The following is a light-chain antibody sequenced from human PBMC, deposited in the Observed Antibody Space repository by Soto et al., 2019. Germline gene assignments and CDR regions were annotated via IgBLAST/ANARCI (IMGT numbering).Light chain of an antibody. V-gene: IGLV2-8*01. CDR3: MSYAGGNRFV. Sequence: QSALTQPPSASGSPGQSVTISCAGTINDVGGYNYVSWYQQHPGKVPQLMIYQVTKRPSGVPDRFSASKSDTTASLTIAGLQAEAEGDYYCMSYAGGNRFVFGTGTKVTVL. J-gene: IGLJ1*01. CDR2: QVT. CDR1: INDVGGYNY.